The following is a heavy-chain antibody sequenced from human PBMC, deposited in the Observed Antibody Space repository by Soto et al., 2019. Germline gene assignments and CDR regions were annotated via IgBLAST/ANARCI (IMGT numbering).Heavy chain of an antibody. CDR3: ARRGSGSYYDY. CDR2: ISGSGGST. D-gene: IGHD1-26*01. CDR1: GFTFSSYA. Sequence: EVQLLESGGGLVQPGGSLRLSCAASGFTFSSYAMSWVCQAPGKGLERVSGISGSGGSTYYADSVRGRFTISRDNSKNTLNLQMNSLRAEDTAVYYCARRGSGSYYDYWGQGTLVTVSS. J-gene: IGHJ4*02. V-gene: IGHV3-23*01.